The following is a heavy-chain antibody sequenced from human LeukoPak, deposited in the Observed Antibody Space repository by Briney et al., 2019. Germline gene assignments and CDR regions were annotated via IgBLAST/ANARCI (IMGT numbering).Heavy chain of an antibody. CDR1: GFTFSTSW. V-gene: IGHV3-7*03. D-gene: IGHD3-10*01. CDR2: MWRNEGAK. CDR3: ARDPHFGAIDY. J-gene: IGHJ4*02. Sequence: GGSLRLSCAASGFTFSTSWMSWVRQAPGKGLEWVANMWRNEGAKSYVDSVKGRFTISRDNAKNSLYLQMNSLRTEDTAVYYCARDPHFGAIDYWGQGTLVTVSP.